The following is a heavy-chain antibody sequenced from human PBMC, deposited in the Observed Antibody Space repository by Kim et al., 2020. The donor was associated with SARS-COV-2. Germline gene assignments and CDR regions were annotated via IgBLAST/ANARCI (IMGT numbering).Heavy chain of an antibody. CDR1: GISFSSYA. Sequence: GGSLRLSCSASGISFSSYAMHWVRQAPGKGLECVSLISDGGTTTYYADSMRGRFTISRDNSKNTVYLQMSSLRSEDTAIYYCMKAPGDAWGQGTLVIVSS. CDR2: ISDGGTTT. V-gene: IGHV3-64D*09. CDR3: MKAPGDA. J-gene: IGHJ5*02.